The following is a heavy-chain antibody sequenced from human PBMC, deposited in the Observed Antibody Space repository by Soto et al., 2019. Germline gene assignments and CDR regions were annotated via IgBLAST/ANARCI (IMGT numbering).Heavy chain of an antibody. V-gene: IGHV1-18*01. CDR2: ISDYNYNT. J-gene: IGHJ5*02. D-gene: IGHD1-26*01. CDR1: GYTFTSYG. CDR3: ARVVGALGHGFAP. Sequence: QVQLVQSGAEVKKPGASVKVSCKASGYTFTSYGLSWVRQAPGQGLEWMGRISDYNYNTNYAQKLQGRVTMTTDTSTSTAYTELRRRRSDDTAVYYCARVVGALGHGFAPWGQGTLVTVSS.